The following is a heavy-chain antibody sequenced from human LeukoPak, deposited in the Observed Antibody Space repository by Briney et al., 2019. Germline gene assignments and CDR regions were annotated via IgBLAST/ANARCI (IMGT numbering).Heavy chain of an antibody. CDR3: VRSGSPGYSSGWSWFDP. V-gene: IGHV4-4*07. D-gene: IGHD6-13*01. Sequence: SETLSLTCTVSGGSISSYYWSWIRQPAGKGLEWIGRIYTSGSTNYNPSLKSRVTISLDTSKNQFSLKLSSVTAADTAVYYCVRSGSPGYSSGWSWFDPWGQGTLVTVSS. CDR2: IYTSGST. CDR1: GGSISSYY. J-gene: IGHJ5*02.